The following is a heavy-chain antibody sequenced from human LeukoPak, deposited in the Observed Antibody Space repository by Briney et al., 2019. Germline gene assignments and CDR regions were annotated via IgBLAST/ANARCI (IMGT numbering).Heavy chain of an antibody. V-gene: IGHV4-39*01. CDR3: VHRVGDYFDY. Sequence: PSETLSLTCTVSGGSISSSTYYWGWTRKPPGKGLEWIGTIYFSGSTYYNPSLKSRVSISVDMSKNQFSLKLTSVAAADTAVYYCVHRVGDYFDYWGQGTLVTVSS. D-gene: IGHD5/OR15-5a*01. CDR1: GGSISSSTYY. J-gene: IGHJ4*02. CDR2: IYFSGST.